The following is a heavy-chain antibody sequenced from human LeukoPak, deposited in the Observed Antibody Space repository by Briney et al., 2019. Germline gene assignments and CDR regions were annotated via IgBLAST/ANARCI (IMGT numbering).Heavy chain of an antibody. D-gene: IGHD3-16*02. J-gene: IGHJ4*02. Sequence: PGGSLRLSCAASGFTFSSYAMSWVRQAPGKGLEWVSAISGSGGSTYYADSVKGRFTISRDNSKNTLYLQMNSLRAEDTAVYYCAKVGDYDYVWGSYRLYDFDYWGQGTLVTVSS. CDR2: ISGSGGST. CDR1: GFTFSSYA. CDR3: AKVGDYDYVWGSYRLYDFDY. V-gene: IGHV3-23*01.